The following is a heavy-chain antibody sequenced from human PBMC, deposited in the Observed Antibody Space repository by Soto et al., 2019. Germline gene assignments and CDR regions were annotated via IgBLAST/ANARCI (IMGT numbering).Heavy chain of an antibody. J-gene: IGHJ6*02. D-gene: IGHD2-21*01. CDR2: ISAYNGNT. CDR3: ARAALCGGAPGCRDMDG. V-gene: IGHV1-18*01. CDR1: GYKFISHS. Sequence: QIQLLQSGGEVKKPWASVKVSCKSSGYKFISHSITWVRQAPGPGLEWMGRISAYNGNTNYAQKLQGRVTMTTDTSTNTAYMELRSLRSDDTAVYYCARAALCGGAPGCRDMDGWGQGTTVTVSS.